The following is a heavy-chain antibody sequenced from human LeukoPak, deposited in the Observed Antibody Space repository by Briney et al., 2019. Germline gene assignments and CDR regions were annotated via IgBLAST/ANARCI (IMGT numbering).Heavy chain of an antibody. Sequence: GGSLRLSCAASGFTVSSNYMSWVRQAPGKGLEWVSVIYSGGSTYYANSVKGRFTISRDNSKNTLYLQMNSLRAEDTAVYYCASSHDYGDFPYEYFQHWGQGTLVTVSS. D-gene: IGHD4-17*01. CDR3: ASSHDYGDFPYEYFQH. CDR2: IYSGGST. V-gene: IGHV3-53*01. CDR1: GFTVSSNY. J-gene: IGHJ1*01.